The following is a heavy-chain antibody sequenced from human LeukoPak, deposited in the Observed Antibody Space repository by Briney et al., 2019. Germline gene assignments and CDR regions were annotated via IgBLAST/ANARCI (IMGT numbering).Heavy chain of an antibody. CDR2: ISGSGGST. CDR3: AKAREGDTRAFDY. Sequence: PGGSLRLSCAASGFTFSSYAMSWVRQAPGQGLEWVSAISGSGGSTYYADSVKGRFTISRDNSKNTLYLQMNSLRAEDTAVYYCAKAREGDTRAFDYWGQGTLVTVSS. D-gene: IGHD3-16*01. CDR1: GFTFSSYA. J-gene: IGHJ4*02. V-gene: IGHV3-23*01.